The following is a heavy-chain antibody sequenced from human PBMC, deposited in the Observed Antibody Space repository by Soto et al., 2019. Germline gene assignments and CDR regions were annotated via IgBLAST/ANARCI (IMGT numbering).Heavy chain of an antibody. CDR3: ARGEAEYSSSWFKFKVGGMDV. Sequence: PGGSLRLSCAASGFTFCSYGMHWVRQAPGKGLEWVAVIWYDGSNKYYADSVKGRFTISRDNSKNTLYLQMNSLRAEDTAVYYCARGEAEYSSSWFKFKVGGMDVWGQGTTVTVSS. D-gene: IGHD6-13*01. J-gene: IGHJ6*02. CDR1: GFTFCSYG. V-gene: IGHV3-33*01. CDR2: IWYDGSNK.